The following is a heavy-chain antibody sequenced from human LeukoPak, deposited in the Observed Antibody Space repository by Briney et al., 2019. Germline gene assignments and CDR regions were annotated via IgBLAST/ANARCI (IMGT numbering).Heavy chain of an antibody. J-gene: IGHJ4*02. CDR3: ASFSGDYGAH. Sequence: GGSLRLSCAASGFAFGRYGMSWVRQVPGKGLEWICGINNIADSTVYADSVKGRFIISRDNPTNSLYLHMSSLRAEDSAFYFCASFSGDYGAHWGQGILVTVSS. CDR1: GFAFGRYG. V-gene: IGHV3-20*04. D-gene: IGHD4-17*01. CDR2: INNIADST.